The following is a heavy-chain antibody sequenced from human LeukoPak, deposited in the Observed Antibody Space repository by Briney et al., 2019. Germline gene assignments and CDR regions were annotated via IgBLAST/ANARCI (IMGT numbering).Heavy chain of an antibody. V-gene: IGHV4-4*02. Sequence: SETLSLICGVSGGSITSTNYWTWVRQPPGKGLEWIGEVNLQGSTNYNPSLMGRVAISVDMSENHISLQLTSVTAADTAVYYCAREGGPYRPLDYSGQGT. CDR3: AREGGPYRPLDY. CDR1: GGSITSTNY. J-gene: IGHJ4*02. CDR2: VNLQGST.